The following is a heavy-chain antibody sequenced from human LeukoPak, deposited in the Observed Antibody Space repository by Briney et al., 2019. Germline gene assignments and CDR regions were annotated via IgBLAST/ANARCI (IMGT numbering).Heavy chain of an antibody. V-gene: IGHV1-69*05. D-gene: IGHD6-19*01. Sequence: SVKVSCEASGGTFSSYAISWVRQAPGQGLEWMGRIIPIFGTANYAQKFQGRVTITTDESTSTAYMELSSLRSEDTAVYYCAREVVGAVAGARYYYYYYMDVWGKGTTVTVSS. J-gene: IGHJ6*03. CDR2: IIPIFGTA. CDR3: AREVVGAVAGARYYYYYYMDV. CDR1: GGTFSSYA.